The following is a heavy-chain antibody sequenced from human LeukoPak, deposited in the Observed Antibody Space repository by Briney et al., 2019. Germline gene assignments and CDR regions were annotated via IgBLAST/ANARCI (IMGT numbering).Heavy chain of an antibody. CDR2: IYRGDSDS. D-gene: IGHD1-26*01. Sequence: GESLKISCKDSGNSFASSWFGWVGQMPGKRVDGMGIIYRGDSDSRYSASFQGQVTISAAKSIRTAYLQWSSLKASDTAMYYGARVRSGDYSEDAFDIWGQGTMVTVSS. J-gene: IGHJ3*02. CDR3: ARVRSGDYSEDAFDI. CDR1: GNSFASSW. V-gene: IGHV5-51*01.